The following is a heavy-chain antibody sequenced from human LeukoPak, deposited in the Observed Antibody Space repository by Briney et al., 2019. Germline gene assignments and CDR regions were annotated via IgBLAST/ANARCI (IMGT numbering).Heavy chain of an antibody. V-gene: IGHV1-18*01. CDR2: ISPENGDT. CDR3: ARVFGYYYFYMDV. D-gene: IGHD3-3*01. J-gene: IGHJ6*03. CDR1: GYTFVNFG. Sequence: ASVKVSCKASGYTFVNFGLIWVRQAPGQGLEWMGWISPENGDTNYAQTFQDRVTMTTDTSTNTAYMHLRSLTSDDTAVYFCARVFGYYYFYMDVWGEGTTVTISS.